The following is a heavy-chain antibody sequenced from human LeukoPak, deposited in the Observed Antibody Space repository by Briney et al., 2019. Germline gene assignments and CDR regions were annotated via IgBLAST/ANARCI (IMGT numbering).Heavy chain of an antibody. CDR1: GYTFTSYD. V-gene: IGHV1-8*01. CDR3: ARGLWGGYCSGGSCLGFDP. Sequence: ASVKVSCKASGYTFTSYDINWVRQATGQGLEWMGWMNPNSGNTGYAQKFQGRVTMTRNTSMSTAYMELSSLRSEDTAVYYCARGLWGGYCSGGSCLGFDPWGQGTLVTVSS. J-gene: IGHJ5*02. D-gene: IGHD2-15*01. CDR2: MNPNSGNT.